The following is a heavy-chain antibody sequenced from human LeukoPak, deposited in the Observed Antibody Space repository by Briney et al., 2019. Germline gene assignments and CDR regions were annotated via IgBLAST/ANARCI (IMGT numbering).Heavy chain of an antibody. Sequence: SETLSLTCTVSGGSVSSATYYWSWIRQPPGKGLEWIGYVYYSGSTKYNSSFKSRVTISLDTSKNQFSLKLTSVTAADTAVYYCATPSGIFYYLYGMDVWSQGTTVTVSS. CDR3: ATPSGIFYYLYGMDV. V-gene: IGHV4-61*01. CDR1: GGSVSSATYY. CDR2: VYYSGST. D-gene: IGHD2-8*01. J-gene: IGHJ6*02.